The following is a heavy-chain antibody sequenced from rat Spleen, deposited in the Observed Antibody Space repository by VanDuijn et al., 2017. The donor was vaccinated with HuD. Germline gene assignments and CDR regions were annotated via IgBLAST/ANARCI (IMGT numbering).Heavy chain of an antibody. CDR1: GFTFSRYW. J-gene: IGHJ2*01. D-gene: IGHD1-9*01. CDR2: IDTDGLRT. Sequence: EVQLVETGGGLVQPGRSLKLSCVASGFTFSRYWMYWVRQAPGKGLEWISSIDTDGLRTYYSDSVKGRFTISRDNAKSSLYLQMNSRRSEDTATYYCTKTMGITTDYFDYWGQGVMVTVSS. V-gene: IGHV5-58*01. CDR3: TKTMGITTDYFDY.